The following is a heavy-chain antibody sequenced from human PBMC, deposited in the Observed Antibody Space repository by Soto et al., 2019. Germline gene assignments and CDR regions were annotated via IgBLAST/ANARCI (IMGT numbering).Heavy chain of an antibody. CDR2: ISAYNGNT. J-gene: IGHJ5*02. CDR3: ARSRDDFWSGFYNWFDP. Sequence: GASVKVSCKASGYTFTSYGISWVRQAPGQGLEWMGWISAYNGNTNYAQKLQGRVTMTTDTSTSTAYMELRSLRSDDTAVYYCARSRDDFWSGFYNWFDPWGQGTLVTVSS. V-gene: IGHV1-18*01. CDR1: GYTFTSYG. D-gene: IGHD3-3*01.